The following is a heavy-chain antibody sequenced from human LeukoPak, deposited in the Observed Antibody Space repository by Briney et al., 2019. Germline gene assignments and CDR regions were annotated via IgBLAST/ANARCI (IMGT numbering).Heavy chain of an antibody. CDR2: INHSGST. D-gene: IGHD3-22*01. Sequence: SETLSLTCAVYGGSFSGYYWSWIRQPPGKGLEWIGEINHSGSTNYNPSLKSRVTISVDTSKNQFSLKLSSVTAADTAVYYCARGYNMKRITMIVVVIKGGGSNWFDPWGQGTLVTVSS. CDR1: GGSFSGYY. J-gene: IGHJ5*02. V-gene: IGHV4-34*01. CDR3: ARGYNMKRITMIVVVIKGGGSNWFDP.